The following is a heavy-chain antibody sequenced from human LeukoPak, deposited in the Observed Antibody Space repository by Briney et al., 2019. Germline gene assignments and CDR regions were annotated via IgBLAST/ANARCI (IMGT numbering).Heavy chain of an antibody. CDR1: GYSFTSSW. CDR2: IYPGDSDT. Sequence: KNGESLKISCQASGYSFTSSWIGWARQMPGKGLEWMGIIYPGDSDTRYSPSFQGQVTISADKSISTAYLQWSSLKASDTAMYYCARLESYYDFWSGSSYYYYGMDVWGQGTTVTVSS. CDR3: ARLESYYDFWSGSSYYYYGMDV. J-gene: IGHJ6*02. D-gene: IGHD3-3*01. V-gene: IGHV5-51*01.